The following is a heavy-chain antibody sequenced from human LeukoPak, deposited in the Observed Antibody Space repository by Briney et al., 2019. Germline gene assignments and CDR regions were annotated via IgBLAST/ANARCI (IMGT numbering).Heavy chain of an antibody. V-gene: IGHV3-13*01. CDR3: ARVRVGSGSLDI. D-gene: IGHD1-26*01. CDR1: GFTFRAYD. CDR2: IGTAGDT. J-gene: IGHJ3*02. Sequence: PGGSLRLSCAASGFTFRAYDMQWVRQPIGAGLQWVSAIGTAGDTFYAGSVKGRFTISRDNVKNSLYLQMNDLRVVDTALYYCARVRVGSGSLDIWGQGTMVTVSS.